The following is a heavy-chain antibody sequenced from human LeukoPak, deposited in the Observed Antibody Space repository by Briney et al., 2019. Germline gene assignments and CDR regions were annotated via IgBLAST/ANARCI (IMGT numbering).Heavy chain of an antibody. V-gene: IGHV3-33*01. Sequence: GRSLRLSCAASGFTFSSYGMHWVRQAPGKGLEWVAVIWYDGSNKYYADSVKGRFTISRDNSKNTLYLQMNSLRAEDTAVYYCARGEVSVVVVIDYWGQGTLVTVSS. J-gene: IGHJ4*02. CDR1: GFTFSSYG. CDR2: IWYDGSNK. CDR3: ARGEVSVVVVIDY. D-gene: IGHD3-22*01.